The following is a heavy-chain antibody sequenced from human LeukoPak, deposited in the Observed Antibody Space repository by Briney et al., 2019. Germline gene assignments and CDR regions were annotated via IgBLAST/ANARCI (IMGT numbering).Heavy chain of an antibody. D-gene: IGHD4-17*01. CDR2: ISYDGRNT. J-gene: IGHJ5*02. Sequence: GGSLRLSCEASEFLFTSYWMTWVRQAPGKGLEWVAVISYDGRNTFHADSVKGRFTISRDNSKNTLYLQMNSLRAEDTAVYFCAREGRVDSGDYGRFFDPWGQGTLVTVSS. CDR1: EFLFTSYW. V-gene: IGHV3-30*03. CDR3: AREGRVDSGDYGRFFDP.